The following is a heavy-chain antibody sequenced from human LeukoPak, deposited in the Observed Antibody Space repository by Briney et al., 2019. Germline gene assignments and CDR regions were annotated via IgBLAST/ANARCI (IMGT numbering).Heavy chain of an antibody. CDR2: IYSSGST. CDR3: ARDRVAGLIDY. CDR1: GGSISSYY. Sequence: SETLSLTCAVSGGSISSYYWSWIRQPAGKGLEWIGRIYSSGSTNYNPSLKSRISMSVDKSKSQFSLKLSSVTAADTAVYYCARDRVAGLIDYWGQGTLVTVSS. J-gene: IGHJ4*02. D-gene: IGHD6-19*01. V-gene: IGHV4-4*07.